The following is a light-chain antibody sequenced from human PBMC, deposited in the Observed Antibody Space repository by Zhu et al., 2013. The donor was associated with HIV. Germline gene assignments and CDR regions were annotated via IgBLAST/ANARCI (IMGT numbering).Light chain of an antibody. CDR1: ESVNSNF. CDR3: QQYGRSSRT. J-gene: IGKJ1*01. Sequence: EIVLTQSPGTLSLSPGERATLSCRANESVNSNFLAWYQQKRGQTPRVLIYRASRRATGIPDRFSGSGSATDFTLTISRLEPEDFAVYYCQQYGRSSRTFGQGTKVEIK. CDR2: RAS. V-gene: IGKV3-20*01.